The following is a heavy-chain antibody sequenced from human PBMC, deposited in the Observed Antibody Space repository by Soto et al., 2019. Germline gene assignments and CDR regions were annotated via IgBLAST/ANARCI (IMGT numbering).Heavy chain of an antibody. V-gene: IGHV1-2*04. D-gene: IGHD6-13*01. J-gene: IGHJ4*02. CDR2: INPNSGGT. Sequence: GASVKLSCKASGYTFTGYYMHCVRQAPGQGLEWMGWINPNSGGTNYAQKFQGWVTMTRDTSISTAYMELSRLRSDDTAVYYCARGLAAADAHWGQGTLVTVSS. CDR3: ARGLAAADAH. CDR1: GYTFTGYY.